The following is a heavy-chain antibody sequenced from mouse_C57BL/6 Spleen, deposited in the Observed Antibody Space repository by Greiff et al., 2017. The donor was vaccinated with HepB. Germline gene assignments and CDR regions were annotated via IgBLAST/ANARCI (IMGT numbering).Heavy chain of an antibody. D-gene: IGHD1-1*01. CDR2: ISDGGSYT. CDR3: ARDSHYYGSSSDY. J-gene: IGHJ4*01. CDR1: GFTFSSYA. V-gene: IGHV5-4*01. Sequence: EVQVVESGGGLVKPGGSLKLSCAASGFTFSSYAMSWVRQTPEKRLEWVATISDGGSYTYYPDNVKGRFTISRDNAKNSLYLQMSHLKSEDTAMYYCARDSHYYGSSSDYWGQGTSVTVSS.